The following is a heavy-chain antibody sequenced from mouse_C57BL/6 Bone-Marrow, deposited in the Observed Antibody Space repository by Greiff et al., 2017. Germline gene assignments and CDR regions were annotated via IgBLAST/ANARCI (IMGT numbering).Heavy chain of an antibody. V-gene: IGHV5-4*03. CDR3: ARARFTTVGADYAMDY. Sequence: EVKLMESGGGLVKPGGSLKLSCAASGFTFSSYAMSWVRQTPEKRLEWVATISDGGSYTYYPDNVQGPFTISRDNAKINLYLQMSHLKSEDTAMYYCARARFTTVGADYAMDYWGQGTSVTVSS. D-gene: IGHD1-1*01. J-gene: IGHJ4*01. CDR2: ISDGGSYT. CDR1: GFTFSSYA.